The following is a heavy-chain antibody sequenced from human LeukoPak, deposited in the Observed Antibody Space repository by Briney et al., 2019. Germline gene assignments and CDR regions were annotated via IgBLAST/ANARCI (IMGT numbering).Heavy chain of an antibody. Sequence: GGSLRLSCAASGFTFSSYAMSWVRQAPGKGLEWVSAISGSGGSTYYADSVKGRFTISRDNSKNTLYLQMNSLRAEDTAVYYCARDERSFTVTTAYPADAFDIWGQGTMVTVSS. D-gene: IGHD4-17*01. CDR2: ISGSGGST. CDR3: ARDERSFTVTTAYPADAFDI. V-gene: IGHV3-23*01. CDR1: GFTFSSYA. J-gene: IGHJ3*02.